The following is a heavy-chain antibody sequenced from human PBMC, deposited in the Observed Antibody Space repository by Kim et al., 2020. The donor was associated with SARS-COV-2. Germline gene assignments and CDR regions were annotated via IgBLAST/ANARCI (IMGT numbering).Heavy chain of an antibody. Sequence: SETLSLTCTVSGGSISSSSYYWGWIRQPPGKGLEWIGSIYYSGSTYYNPSLKSRVTISVDTSKNQFSLKLSSVTAADTAVYYCARPYCGGDCYPGRVYNWFDPWGQGTLVTVSS. CDR3: ARPYCGGDCYPGRVYNWFDP. J-gene: IGHJ5*02. CDR1: GGSISSSSYY. D-gene: IGHD2-21*02. V-gene: IGHV4-39*01. CDR2: IYYSGST.